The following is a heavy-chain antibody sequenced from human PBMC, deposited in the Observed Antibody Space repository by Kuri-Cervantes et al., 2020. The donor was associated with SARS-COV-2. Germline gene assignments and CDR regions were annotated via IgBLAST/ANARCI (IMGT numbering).Heavy chain of an antibody. D-gene: IGHD2-21*01. V-gene: IGHV3-30*18. Sequence: GGSLRLSCVASGFNFSRTDMHWVRQAPGKGLEWVTFISYDGKNKKCIASGKGRFTISRDNSQNTLYLQMKGLRSEDTAIYYCAKDRVGVHDFWGQGTLVTVSS. CDR2: ISYDGKNK. CDR1: GFNFSRTD. J-gene: IGHJ4*02. CDR3: AKDRVGVHDF.